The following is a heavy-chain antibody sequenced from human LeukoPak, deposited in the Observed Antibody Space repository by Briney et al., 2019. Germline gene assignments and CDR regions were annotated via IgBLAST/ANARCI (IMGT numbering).Heavy chain of an antibody. J-gene: IGHJ5*02. CDR3: ARGIAAVGTFWFDP. V-gene: IGHV4-59*11. CDR1: GGSISSHY. CDR2: IYYSGST. Sequence: SETLSLTCTVSGGSISSHYWSWIRQPPGKGLEWIGYIYYSGSTNYNPSLKSRVTISVDTSKNQFSLKLSSVTAADTAVYYCARGIAAVGTFWFDPWGQGTLVTVSS. D-gene: IGHD6-13*01.